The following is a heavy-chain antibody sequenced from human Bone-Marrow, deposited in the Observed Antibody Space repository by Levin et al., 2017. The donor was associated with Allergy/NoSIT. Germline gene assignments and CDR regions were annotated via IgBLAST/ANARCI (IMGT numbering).Heavy chain of an antibody. CDR1: GFTLGDYA. D-gene: IGHD4-17*01. J-gene: IGHJ1*01. CDR2: IRSKAYGGTT. V-gene: IGHV3-49*03. CDR3: TTLTDYGEIQH. Sequence: GESLKISCTASGFTLGDYAMSWFRQAPGKGLEWVGFIRSKAYGGTTEYAASVKGRFTISRDDSKSIAYLQMNSLKTEDTAVYYCTTLTDYGEIQHWGQGTLVTVSS.